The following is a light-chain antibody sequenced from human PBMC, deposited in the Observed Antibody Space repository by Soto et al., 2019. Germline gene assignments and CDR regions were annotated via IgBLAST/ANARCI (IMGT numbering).Light chain of an antibody. V-gene: IGKV3-20*01. Sequence: EIVLTQSPGTLSLSPGERATVSCRSSQSISSSYLAWYQQKPGQAPRLLIYGASSRATGIPDRFSGSGSGTEFNLTISRLEPEDFAVYYCQQYGSSPWTFGQGTKVEIK. CDR3: QQYGSSPWT. CDR1: QSISSSY. J-gene: IGKJ1*01. CDR2: GAS.